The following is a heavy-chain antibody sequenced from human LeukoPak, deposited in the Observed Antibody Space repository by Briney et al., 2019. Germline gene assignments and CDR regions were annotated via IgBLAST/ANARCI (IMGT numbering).Heavy chain of an antibody. CDR3: ARDAGYSGSYYFDY. J-gene: IGHJ4*02. V-gene: IGHV3-30-3*01. CDR1: GFTFSSYA. Sequence: GRSLRLSCAASGFTFSSYAMHWVRQAPGKGLQWVAVISYDGSNKYYADSVKGRFTISRDNSKNTLYLQMNSLRAEDTAVYYCARDAGYSGSYYFDYWGQGTLVTVSS. D-gene: IGHD1-26*01. CDR2: ISYDGSNK.